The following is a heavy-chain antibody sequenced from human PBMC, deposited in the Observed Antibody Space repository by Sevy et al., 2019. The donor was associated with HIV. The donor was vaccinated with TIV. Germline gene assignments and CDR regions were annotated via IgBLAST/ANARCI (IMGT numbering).Heavy chain of an antibody. CDR1: GYTFTSYD. V-gene: IGHV1-8*01. CDR3: ARGPPGMHAFDY. J-gene: IGHJ4*02. CDR2: MHPNSGNT. Sequence: ASVKVSCKASGYTFTSYDINWVRQATGQGHEWMGWMHPNSGNTGYPQKFQGRVTMTRNTSISTAYMELSSLRSEDTAVYYCARGPPGMHAFDYWGQGTLVTVSS.